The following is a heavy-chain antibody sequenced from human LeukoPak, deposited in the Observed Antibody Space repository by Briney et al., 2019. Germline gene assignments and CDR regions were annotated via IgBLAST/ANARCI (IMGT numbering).Heavy chain of an antibody. J-gene: IGHJ6*03. CDR1: GVTFSGYS. V-gene: IGHV3-23*01. CDR3: ANGLAASGNFLLRDYYYFIDV. D-gene: IGHD1-26*01. Sequence: GGSLRLSCAASGVTFSGYSMNWVRQAPGKGLEWVSTINGNGAATYYADSFKGRFLISRDDSKSTVYLRMNKLRVEDSGLYYCANGLAASGNFLLRDYYYFIDVWGKGTTVIVS. CDR2: INGNGAAT.